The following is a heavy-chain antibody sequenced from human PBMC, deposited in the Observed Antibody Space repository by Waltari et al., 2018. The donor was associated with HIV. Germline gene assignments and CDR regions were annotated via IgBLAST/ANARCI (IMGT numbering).Heavy chain of an antibody. D-gene: IGHD2-15*01. J-gene: IGHJ4*02. CDR3: ARDGARLLGGAFDY. Sequence: QVQLQESGPGLVKPSQTLSLTCTVSGGSISSGSYYWSWIRQPAGKGLEWIGRIYTSGSTNYNPSLKSRVTISVDTSKNQFSLKLSSVTAADTAVYYCARDGARLLGGAFDYWGQGTLVTVSS. V-gene: IGHV4-61*02. CDR2: IYTSGST. CDR1: GGSISSGSYY.